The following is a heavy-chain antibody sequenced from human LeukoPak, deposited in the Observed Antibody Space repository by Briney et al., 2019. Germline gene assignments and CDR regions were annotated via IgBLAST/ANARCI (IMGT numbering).Heavy chain of an antibody. CDR2: ISWNSGSI. D-gene: IGHD3-10*01. Sequence: PGGSLRLSRAASGFTFDDYAMHWVRQAPGKGLEWVSGISWNSGSIGYADSVKGRFTISRDNAKNSLYLQMNSLRAEDTALYYCAKANYYGSGSYYDYWGQGTLVTVSS. J-gene: IGHJ4*02. CDR1: GFTFDDYA. V-gene: IGHV3-9*01. CDR3: AKANYYGSGSYYDY.